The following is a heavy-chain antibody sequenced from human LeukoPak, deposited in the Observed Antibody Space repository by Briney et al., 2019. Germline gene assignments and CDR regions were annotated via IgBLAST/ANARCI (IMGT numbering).Heavy chain of an antibody. D-gene: IGHD4-11*01. CDR1: GYTFTSYD. CDR2: INPNSGGT. J-gene: IGHJ6*02. CDR3: ARVHYSNYVVGYYYGMDV. Sequence: ASVKVSCKASGYTFTSYDINWVRQAPGQGLEWMGRINPNSGGTNYAQKFQGRVTMTRDTSISTAYMELSRLRSDDTAVYYCARVHYSNYVVGYYYGMDVWGQGTTVTVSS. V-gene: IGHV1-2*06.